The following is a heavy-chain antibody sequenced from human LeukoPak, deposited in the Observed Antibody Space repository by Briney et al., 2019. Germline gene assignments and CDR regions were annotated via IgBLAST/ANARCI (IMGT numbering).Heavy chain of an antibody. CDR3: ARSSIAAAGIYFDY. J-gene: IGHJ4*02. CDR1: GGSFSGYY. Sequence: PSETLSLTCAVYGGSFSGYYWSWIRQPPGKGLEWIGEINHSGSTNYNPSLKSRVTISVDTSKNQFSLKRSSVTAADTAVYYCARSSIAAAGIYFDYWGQGTLVTVSS. CDR2: INHSGST. V-gene: IGHV4-34*01. D-gene: IGHD6-13*01.